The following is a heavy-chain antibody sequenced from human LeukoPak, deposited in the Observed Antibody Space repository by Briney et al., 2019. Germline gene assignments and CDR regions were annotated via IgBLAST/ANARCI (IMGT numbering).Heavy chain of an antibody. V-gene: IGHV1-18*04. CDR2: ISTYNGDT. Sequence: ASVKVSCKASGYTFTGYYLHWVRQAPGQGLEWMGWISTYNGDTKYAQKFQGRVTMTTDTSTSTTYMELRSLTSDDTAVYYCARDLDWVFDLWGRGTLVTVSS. J-gene: IGHJ2*01. D-gene: IGHD3-9*01. CDR1: GYTFTGYY. CDR3: ARDLDWVFDL.